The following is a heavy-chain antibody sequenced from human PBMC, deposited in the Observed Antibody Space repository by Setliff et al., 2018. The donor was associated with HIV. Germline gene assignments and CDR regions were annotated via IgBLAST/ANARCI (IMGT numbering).Heavy chain of an antibody. Sequence: SETLSLTCTVSGGSVRGYFWSWIRQPPGRGLEWIGYIYYDGTTNSNPSLKSRVTISVTTSKNQFSLKLSPVTAADTALYFCARATFGSTSSGINYYMDVWGKGTTVTVSS. D-gene: IGHD3-10*01. CDR2: IYYDGTT. CDR3: ARATFGSTSSGINYYMDV. J-gene: IGHJ6*03. CDR1: GGSVRGYF. V-gene: IGHV4-59*02.